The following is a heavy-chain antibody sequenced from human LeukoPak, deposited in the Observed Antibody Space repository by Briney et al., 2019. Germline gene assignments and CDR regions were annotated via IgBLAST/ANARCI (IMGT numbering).Heavy chain of an antibody. D-gene: IGHD3-10*01. CDR1: GGSISSGGYY. CDR3: ARDTTHYGSGSYFDY. V-gene: IGHV4-31*03. Sequence: SETLSLTCTVSGGSISSGGYYWSWIRQHPGKGLEWIGYINYSGSTYYNPSLKSRVTISVDTSKNQFSLKLSSVTAADTAVYYCARDTTHYGSGSYFDYWGQGTLVTVSS. J-gene: IGHJ4*02. CDR2: INYSGST.